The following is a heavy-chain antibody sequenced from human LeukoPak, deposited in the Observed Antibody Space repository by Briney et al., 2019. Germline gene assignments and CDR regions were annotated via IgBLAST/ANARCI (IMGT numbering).Heavy chain of an antibody. D-gene: IGHD6-13*01. V-gene: IGHV4-34*01. Sequence: PSETLSLTCAVYGGSFSGYYWSWIRQPPGKGLEWIGEINHSGSTNYNPSLKSRVTISVGTSKNQFSLKLSSVTAADTAVYYCARGPRAAAGHWYFDLWGRGTLVTVSS. CDR1: GGSFSGYY. J-gene: IGHJ2*01. CDR3: ARGPRAAAGHWYFDL. CDR2: INHSGST.